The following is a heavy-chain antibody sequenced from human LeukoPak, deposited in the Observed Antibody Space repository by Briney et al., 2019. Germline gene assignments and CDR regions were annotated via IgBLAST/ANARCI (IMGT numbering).Heavy chain of an antibody. J-gene: IGHJ6*03. D-gene: IGHD4-11*01. CDR3: ARLSDSTNYNYYMDV. V-gene: IGHV5-51*01. Sequence: GESLKISCKGSGYSFTSYWIGWVRQMPGKGLEWMGIIYPGDSDTRYSPSFQGQVTISADKSISTVYLQWSSLKASDTAIYLCARLSDSTNYNYYMDVWGKGTTVTVAS. CDR1: GYSFTSYW. CDR2: IYPGDSDT.